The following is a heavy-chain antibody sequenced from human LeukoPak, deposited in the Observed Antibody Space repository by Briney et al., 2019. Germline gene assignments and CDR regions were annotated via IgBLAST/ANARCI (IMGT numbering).Heavy chain of an antibody. Sequence: PGGSLRLSCVASGFTLGNYWMHWVRQAPGKGLVWVSHISTDGSSTNYADSVKGRFTISRDNARNTLYLQMNSVRVEDTGVYYCARDLTHCSGGRCHTSPNDCWGQGTQVTVSS. CDR2: ISTDGSST. CDR1: GFTLGNYW. CDR3: ARDLTHCSGGRCHTSPNDC. V-gene: IGHV3-74*01. J-gene: IGHJ4*02. D-gene: IGHD2-15*01.